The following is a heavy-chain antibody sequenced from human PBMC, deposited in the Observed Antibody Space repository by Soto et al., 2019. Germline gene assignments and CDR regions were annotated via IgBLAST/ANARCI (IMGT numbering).Heavy chain of an antibody. CDR2: ITLKMPLT. Sequence: QIQLLQSGPEVKKPGASMKVSCKASGVSFNSYGFAWVRQSPGQGLEWLGKITLKMPLTNYAQSFQGRVTTTAETSTSTSYLELTSLASEDTAVYYCARMKLARFDLWGQGTLVTVSS. CDR3: ARMKLARFDL. CDR1: GVSFNSYG. V-gene: IGHV1-69*04. J-gene: IGHJ4*02. D-gene: IGHD3-3*01.